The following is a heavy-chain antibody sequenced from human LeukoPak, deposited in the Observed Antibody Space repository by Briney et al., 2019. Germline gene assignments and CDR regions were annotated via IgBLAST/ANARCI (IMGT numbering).Heavy chain of an antibody. CDR2: IKQDGSEK. J-gene: IGHJ4*02. CDR3: ARDVYSWYPLFGYY. D-gene: IGHD6-13*01. CDR1: GFTFSSYW. Sequence: GGPLRLSCAASGFTFSSYWMSWVRQAPGKGLEWVANIKQDGSEKYYVDSVKGRFTISRDNAKNSLYLQMNSLRAEDTTVYYCARDVYSWYPLFGYYWGQGTLVTVSS. V-gene: IGHV3-7*01.